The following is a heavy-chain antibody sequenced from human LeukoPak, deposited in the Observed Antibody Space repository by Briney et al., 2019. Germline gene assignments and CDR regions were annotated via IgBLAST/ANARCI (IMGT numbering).Heavy chain of an antibody. Sequence: PSETLSLTCTVSGGSISSSSYYWGWIRQPPGKGLEWIGSIYHSGSTYYNPSLKSRVTISVDTSKNQFSLKLSSVTAADTAVYYCAREAMAWFDPWGQGTLVTVSS. CDR3: AREAMAWFDP. J-gene: IGHJ5*02. CDR2: IYHSGST. CDR1: GGSISSSSYY. V-gene: IGHV4-39*07. D-gene: IGHD5-18*01.